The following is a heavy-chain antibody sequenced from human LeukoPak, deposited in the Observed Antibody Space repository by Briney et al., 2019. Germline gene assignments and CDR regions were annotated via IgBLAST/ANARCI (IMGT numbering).Heavy chain of an antibody. D-gene: IGHD5-18*01. CDR1: GFTLSTYA. V-gene: IGHV3-23*01. Sequence: GGSLRLSCAASGFTLSTYAMSWVRQTPGKGLEWVAATSSSDAGTYHADSVKGRFTISRDNSKNTLYLQMNSLRAEDTAVYYCARDRVYSYELNYYYYYMDVWGKGTTVTVSS. J-gene: IGHJ6*03. CDR2: TSSSDAGT. CDR3: ARDRVYSYELNYYYYYMDV.